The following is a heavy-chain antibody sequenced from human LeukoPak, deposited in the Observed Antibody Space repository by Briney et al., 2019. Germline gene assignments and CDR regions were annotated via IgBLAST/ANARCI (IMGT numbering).Heavy chain of an antibody. Sequence: ASVKVSCKASGYTFTSYYMHWVRQAPGQGLEWMGLINPTGGSTGYAQKFQGRVTMTRDMSTRTAYMELSSLRSEDTAVYYCARDNDSRDPPHFDYWGQGTLVTVSS. V-gene: IGHV1-46*01. D-gene: IGHD3-16*01. CDR2: INPTGGST. CDR1: GYTFTSYY. CDR3: ARDNDSRDPPHFDY. J-gene: IGHJ4*02.